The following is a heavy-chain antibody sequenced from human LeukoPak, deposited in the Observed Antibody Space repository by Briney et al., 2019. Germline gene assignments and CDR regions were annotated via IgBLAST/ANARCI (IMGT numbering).Heavy chain of an antibody. D-gene: IGHD6-19*01. V-gene: IGHV4-34*01. CDR2: INHSGST. CDR3: ARQKAGNCFDP. J-gene: IGHJ5*02. CDR1: GGSFSGYY. Sequence: SETLSLTCAVYGGSFSGYYWSWIRQLPGKGLEWIGEINHSGSTNYNPSLKSRVTISVDTSKNQFSLKLSSVTAADTAVYYCARQKAGNCFDPWGQGTPVTVSS.